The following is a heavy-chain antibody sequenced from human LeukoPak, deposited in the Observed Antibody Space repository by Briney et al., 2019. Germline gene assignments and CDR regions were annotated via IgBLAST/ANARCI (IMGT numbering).Heavy chain of an antibody. D-gene: IGHD6-19*01. CDR3: TTEGIAVASIDY. CDR2: IKSKTDGGPT. V-gene: IGHV3-15*07. J-gene: IGHJ4*02. CDR1: GFTFSNAW. Sequence: GGSLRLSCAASGFTFSNAWMNWVRQAPGKGLEWVGRIKSKTDGGPTDYAAPVKGRFTISRDDSKNTLYLQMNSLKTEDTAVYYCTTEGIAVASIDYWGQGTLVTVSS.